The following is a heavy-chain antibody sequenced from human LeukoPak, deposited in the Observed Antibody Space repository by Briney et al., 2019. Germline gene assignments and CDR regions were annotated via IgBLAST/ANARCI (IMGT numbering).Heavy chain of an antibody. D-gene: IGHD3-10*01. J-gene: IGHJ4*02. CDR1: GYTFTSYY. CDR2: INPSGGST. Sequence: ASVKVSCKASGYTFTSYYMHWVRQAPGQGLEWMGIINPSGGSTGYAQKFQGRVTMTRDTSTSTVYMELSSLRSEDTAVYYCARGRQEPYGRHKEYFDYWGQGTLVTVSS. V-gene: IGHV1-46*01. CDR3: ARGRQEPYGRHKEYFDY.